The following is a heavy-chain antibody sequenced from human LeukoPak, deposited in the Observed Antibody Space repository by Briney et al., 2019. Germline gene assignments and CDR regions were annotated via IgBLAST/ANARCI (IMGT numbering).Heavy chain of an antibody. D-gene: IGHD3-10*01. Sequence: GGSLRLSCAASGFTFSNYWMTWVRQAPGKGLEWVATIKQDGREKYYVDSVKGRFTFSRDNAKNSVYLQMNSLRAEDTAVYYCARDKSAGADTGSSFYYWGQGALVTVSS. CDR2: IKQDGREK. CDR3: ARDKSAGADTGSSFYY. CDR1: GFTFSNYW. V-gene: IGHV3-7*03. J-gene: IGHJ4*02.